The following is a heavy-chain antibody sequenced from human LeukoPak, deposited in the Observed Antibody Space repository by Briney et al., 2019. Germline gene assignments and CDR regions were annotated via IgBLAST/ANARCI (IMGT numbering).Heavy chain of an antibody. CDR1: GFTFNSYA. D-gene: IGHD3-16*01. Sequence: PGGSLRLSCAASGFTFNSYAMSWVRQAPGKGLEWVSAISGSGGSTYYADSVKGRFTISRDNSKNTLYLQMNSLRAEDTAVYYCAKVRGGGEPAWVYYYYYGMDVWGQGTTVTVSS. CDR2: ISGSGGST. CDR3: AKVRGGGEPAWVYYYYYGMDV. J-gene: IGHJ6*02. V-gene: IGHV3-23*01.